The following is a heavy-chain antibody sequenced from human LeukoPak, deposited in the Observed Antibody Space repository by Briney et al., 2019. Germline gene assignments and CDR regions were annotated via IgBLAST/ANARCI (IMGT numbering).Heavy chain of an antibody. J-gene: IGHJ2*01. Sequence: SETLSLTCTVSGGSISSYYWSWIRQPPGKGLEWIGYIYYSGSTNYNPSLKSRVTISVDTSKNQFSLKLSSVTAADTAVYYCARGKSSRGYFDLWGRGTLVTVSS. CDR2: IYYSGST. V-gene: IGHV4-59*12. CDR1: GGSISSYY. CDR3: ARGKSSRGYFDL. D-gene: IGHD3-10*01.